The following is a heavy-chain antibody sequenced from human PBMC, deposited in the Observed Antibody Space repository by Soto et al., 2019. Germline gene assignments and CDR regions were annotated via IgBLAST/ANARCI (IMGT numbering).Heavy chain of an antibody. J-gene: IGHJ4*02. V-gene: IGHV5-10-1*01. CDR3: ARQPTDSSTLYYFDY. CDR1: GYSFTSYW. Sequence: GESLKISCKGSGYSFTSYWISWVRQMTGKGLEWMGRIDPSDSYTNYSPSFQGHVTISADKSISTAYLQWSSLKASDTAMYYCARQPTDSSTLYYFDYWGQGTLVTVSS. CDR2: IDPSDSYT. D-gene: IGHD2-2*01.